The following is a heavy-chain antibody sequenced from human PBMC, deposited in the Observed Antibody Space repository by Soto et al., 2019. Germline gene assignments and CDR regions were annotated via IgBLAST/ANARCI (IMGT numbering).Heavy chain of an antibody. D-gene: IGHD1-26*01. CDR1: GGSISSSSYY. CDR2: IYYSGST. V-gene: IGHV4-31*03. J-gene: IGHJ4*02. CDR3: AREATNENFDY. Sequence: PSETLSLTCTVSGGSISSSSYYWGWIRQPPGKGLEWIGYIYYSGSTYYNPSLKSRVTISVDTSKNQFSLKLSSVTAADTAVYYCAREATNENFDYWGQGTLVTVSS.